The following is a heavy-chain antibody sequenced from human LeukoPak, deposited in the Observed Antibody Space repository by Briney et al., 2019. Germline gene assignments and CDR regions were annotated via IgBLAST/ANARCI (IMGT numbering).Heavy chain of an antibody. CDR3: TNYGSGSYVDYYYYMDV. CDR1: GFTVSSNY. Sequence: GGSLRLSCVASGFTVSSNYMSWVRQASGKGLEWVGRIRSKANSYATAYAASVKGRFTISRDDSKNTAYLQMNSLRTEDTAVYYCTNYGSGSYVDYYYYMDVWGKGTTVTVSS. CDR2: IRSKANSYAT. J-gene: IGHJ6*03. V-gene: IGHV3-73*01. D-gene: IGHD3-10*01.